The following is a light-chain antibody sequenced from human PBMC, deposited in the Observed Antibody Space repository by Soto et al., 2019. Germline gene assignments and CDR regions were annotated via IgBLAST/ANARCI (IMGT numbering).Light chain of an antibody. CDR3: SSYTSSSTHV. Sequence: QSVLTQPASVSGSPGQSITISCTGASSDVGLYDFVSWYQQHPGKAPKLLIYEVNNRPSGVSNRFSGSKSGNTASLTISGLQAEDEADYYCSSYTSSSTHVFGTGTKVTVL. CDR2: EVN. J-gene: IGLJ1*01. CDR1: SSDVGLYDF. V-gene: IGLV2-14*01.